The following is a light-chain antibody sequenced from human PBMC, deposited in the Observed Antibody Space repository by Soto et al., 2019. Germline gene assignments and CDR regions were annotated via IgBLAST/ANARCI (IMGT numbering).Light chain of an antibody. CDR2: DVS. CDR3: QQYNISPST. V-gene: IGKV1-5*01. Sequence: DIQMTQSPSTLSASVGDRVTITCRASQSFGSWLAWYQQKPGKAPKLLIYDVSSLENGVPGRFSGSGSGTEFTLTISSRQPDDYATYYCQQYNISPSTFGQGTKVDIK. J-gene: IGKJ2*02. CDR1: QSFGSW.